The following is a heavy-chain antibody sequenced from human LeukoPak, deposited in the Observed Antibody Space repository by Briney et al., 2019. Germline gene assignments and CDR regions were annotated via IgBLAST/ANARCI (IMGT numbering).Heavy chain of an antibody. J-gene: IGHJ4*02. CDR1: VYTFTGYY. CDR2: INPNSGGT. CDR3: TRDPGDTAMAKYYFDY. V-gene: IGHV1-2*02. Sequence: VASVKVSCKASVYTFTGYYLHWVRQAPGQGLEWMGWINPNSGGTSYAQKFQDRVTMTRDTSTSTAYMELSRLRSDDTAVYYCTRDPGDTAMAKYYFDYWGQGTLVTAPS. D-gene: IGHD5-18*01.